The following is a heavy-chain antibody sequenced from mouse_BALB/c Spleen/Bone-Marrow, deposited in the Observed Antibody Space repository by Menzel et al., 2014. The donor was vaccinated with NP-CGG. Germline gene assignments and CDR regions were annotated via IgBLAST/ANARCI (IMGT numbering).Heavy chain of an antibody. CDR3: TYAMDY. CDR2: IHPGSGGT. CDR1: GYTXXXXX. J-gene: IGHJ4*01. V-gene: IGHV1-15*01. Sequence: VQLQHSGAELVRPGASVKLSCKALGYTXXXXXMHWVKQTPVHXLEWIGAIHPGSGGTAYNQKFKGKATLTADKSSSTAYMELSSLTSEDFAVYYCTYAMDYWGQGTSVTVSS.